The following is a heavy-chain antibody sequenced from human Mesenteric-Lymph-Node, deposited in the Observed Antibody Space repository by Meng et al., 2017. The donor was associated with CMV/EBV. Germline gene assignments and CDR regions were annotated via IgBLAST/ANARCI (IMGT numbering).Heavy chain of an antibody. CDR1: GGSITSHDYY. CDR2: INHSGVT. D-gene: IGHD3-3*01. J-gene: IGHJ4*02. V-gene: IGHV4-34*01. CDR3: ARGRIRSYPFWSAYYFDY. Sequence: SETLSLTCTVSGGSITSHDYYWSWIRQPPGKGLEWIGEINHSGVTNYNPSLKSRVTISIDTSKNQFSLKLSSVTAADTAVYYCARGRIRSYPFWSAYYFDYWGQGTLVTVSS.